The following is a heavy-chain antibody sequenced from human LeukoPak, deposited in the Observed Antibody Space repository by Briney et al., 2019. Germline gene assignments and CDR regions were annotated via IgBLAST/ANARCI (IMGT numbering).Heavy chain of an antibody. J-gene: IGHJ3*02. Sequence: GASVKVSCKASGSTFTGYYMHWVRQAPGQGLEWMGWINPNSGGTNYAQKFQGRVTMTRDTSISTAYMELSRLRSDDTAVYYCASEAHYYDSSGEGAFDIWGQGTMVTVSS. D-gene: IGHD3-22*01. CDR2: INPNSGGT. V-gene: IGHV1-2*02. CDR1: GSTFTGYY. CDR3: ASEAHYYDSSGEGAFDI.